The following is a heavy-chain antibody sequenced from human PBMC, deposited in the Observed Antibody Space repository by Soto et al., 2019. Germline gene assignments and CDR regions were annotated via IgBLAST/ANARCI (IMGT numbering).Heavy chain of an antibody. D-gene: IGHD5-18*01. CDR3: ARGGGGYSYGEIDY. Sequence: QVQLQQWGAGLLKPSETLSLTCAVYGGSFSGYYWSWIRQPPGKGLEWIGEINHSGSTNYNPSLKSRVTISVDTSKNQFSLKLSSVTAADTAVYYCARGGGGYSYGEIDYLGQGTLVTVSS. CDR2: INHSGST. CDR1: GGSFSGYY. J-gene: IGHJ4*02. V-gene: IGHV4-34*01.